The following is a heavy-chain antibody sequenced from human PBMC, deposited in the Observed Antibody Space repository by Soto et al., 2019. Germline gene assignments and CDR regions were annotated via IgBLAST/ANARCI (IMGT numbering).Heavy chain of an antibody. CDR1: GGSISKYY. V-gene: IGHV4-59*12. CDR2: IYYSGST. CDR3: ARDKITGLFDY. J-gene: IGHJ4*02. Sequence: SEILSLTCTVSGGSISKYYWTWIRQPPGKGLEWIGYIYYSGSTNYNPSLKSRVTISVDTSKNQFSLKLSSVTAADTAVYYCARDKITGLFDYWGQGTLVTVS. D-gene: IGHD2-8*02.